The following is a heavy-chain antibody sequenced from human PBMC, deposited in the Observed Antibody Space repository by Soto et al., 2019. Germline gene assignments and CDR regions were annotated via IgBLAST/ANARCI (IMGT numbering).Heavy chain of an antibody. CDR3: ARDEDHGSGLSGGMDV. CDR1: GGSISSDDFF. J-gene: IGHJ6*02. V-gene: IGHV4-31*03. D-gene: IGHD3-10*01. CDR2: IYHSGNT. Sequence: QVQLQESGPGLVKPSETLSLSCNVSGGSISSDDFFWSWVRQHTARGLEWIGYIYHSGNTYYNPSLQSRISISVDTSKNQFSLKLRSVTAADTAVYFCARDEDHGSGLSGGMDVCGQGTAVTVS.